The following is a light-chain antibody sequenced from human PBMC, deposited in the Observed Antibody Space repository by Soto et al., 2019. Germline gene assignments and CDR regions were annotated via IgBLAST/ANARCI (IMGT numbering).Light chain of an antibody. CDR1: QRLVHSDGNTY. CDR3: MQATQLPLS. J-gene: IGKJ4*01. Sequence: DIVMTQTPLSSPVTLGQPASISCRSSQRLVHSDGNTYLSWLQQRPGQPPRLLIYKVSNRFCGVTDRFRGRWAGPDFTLKISRVEAEDVGVYYCMQATQLPLSFGGGTKVEIK. V-gene: IGKV2-24*01. CDR2: KVS.